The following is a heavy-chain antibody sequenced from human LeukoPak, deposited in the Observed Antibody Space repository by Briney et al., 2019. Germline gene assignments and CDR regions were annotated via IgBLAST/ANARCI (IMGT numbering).Heavy chain of an antibody. D-gene: IGHD3-9*01. CDR2: IYYSGST. Sequence: PSQTLSLTCTVSGGSISSGGYYWSWIRQHPGKGLEWIGYIYYSGSTYYNPSLKSRVTISVDTSKNQFSLKLSSVTAADTAVYYCARDGDYDILTGYYSWGQGTLVTVSS. CDR1: GGSISSGGYY. J-gene: IGHJ5*02. CDR3: ARDGDYDILTGYYS. V-gene: IGHV4-31*03.